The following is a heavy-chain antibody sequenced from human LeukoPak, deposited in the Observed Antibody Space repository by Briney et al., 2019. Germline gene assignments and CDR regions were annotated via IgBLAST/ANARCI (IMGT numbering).Heavy chain of an antibody. J-gene: IGHJ4*02. Sequence: PGRSLRLSCAASGFTFSSYGMYWVRQAPGKGLEWVAFIRYDGSNKYYADSVKGRFTISRDNVKNSLYLKMNSLRAEDTAVYYCARAGSGYEDGFDYWGQGTLVTVSS. D-gene: IGHD5-12*01. V-gene: IGHV3-33*01. CDR1: GFTFSSYG. CDR2: IRYDGSNK. CDR3: ARAGSGYEDGFDY.